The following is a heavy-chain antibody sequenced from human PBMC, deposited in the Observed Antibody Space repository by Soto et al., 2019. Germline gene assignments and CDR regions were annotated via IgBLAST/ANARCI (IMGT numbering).Heavy chain of an antibody. V-gene: IGHV3-30-3*01. D-gene: IGHD3-3*01. CDR2: ISYDGSNK. CDR3: AREDYDFWSGYSIYYYYGMDV. Sequence: QVQLVESGGGVVQPGRSLRLSCAASGFTFSSYAMHWVRQAPGKGLEWVAVISYDGSNKYYADSVKGRFTISRDNSKNTLYLQMNSLRAEDTAVYYCAREDYDFWSGYSIYYYYGMDVWGQGTTVTVSS. CDR1: GFTFSSYA. J-gene: IGHJ6*02.